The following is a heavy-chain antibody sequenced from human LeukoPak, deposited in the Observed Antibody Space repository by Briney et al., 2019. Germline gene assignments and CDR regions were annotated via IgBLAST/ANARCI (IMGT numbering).Heavy chain of an antibody. J-gene: IGHJ4*02. D-gene: IGHD2-15*01. Sequence: SETLSLTCTVSCGSIGSYYWSWIRQPPGKGLEWIGYIYYSGSTNYNPSLKSRVTISVDTSKNQFSLKLSSVTAADTAVYYCARLPYCSGGSCRDYWGQGTLVTVSS. CDR1: CGSIGSYY. CDR3: ARLPYCSGGSCRDY. CDR2: IYYSGST. V-gene: IGHV4-59*08.